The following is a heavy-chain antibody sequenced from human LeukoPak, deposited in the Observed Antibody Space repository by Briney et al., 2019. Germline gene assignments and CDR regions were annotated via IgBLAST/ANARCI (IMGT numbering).Heavy chain of an antibody. Sequence: GGSLRLSCAASGFTFSSYAMSWVRQAPGKGLEWVSGISGTGGITYYGDSVQGRFTMSRDNSKSTLYLQMNSLRAEDTAVYYCARTAYSDYSLGFWGQGTLVTVSS. CDR2: ISGTGGIT. CDR1: GFTFSSYA. D-gene: IGHD5-12*01. CDR3: ARTAYSDYSLGF. V-gene: IGHV3-23*01. J-gene: IGHJ4*02.